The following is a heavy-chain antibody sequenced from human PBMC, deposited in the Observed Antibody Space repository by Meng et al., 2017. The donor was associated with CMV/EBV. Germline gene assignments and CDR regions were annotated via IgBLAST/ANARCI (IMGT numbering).Heavy chain of an antibody. J-gene: IGHJ6*02. D-gene: IGHD6-13*01. CDR2: IYYSGST. Sequence: SETLSLTCTVSGGSVSSGSYYWSWIRQPPGKGLEWIGYIYYSGSTNHNPSLKSRVTISVDTSKNQFSLKLSSVTAADTAVYYCAREDLAAAGLYGMDVWGQGTTVTVSS. CDR1: GGSVSSGSYY. V-gene: IGHV4-61*01. CDR3: AREDLAAAGLYGMDV.